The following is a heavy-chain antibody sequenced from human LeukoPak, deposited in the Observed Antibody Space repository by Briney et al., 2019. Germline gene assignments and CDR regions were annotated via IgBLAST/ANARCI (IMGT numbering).Heavy chain of an antibody. D-gene: IGHD2-21*02. Sequence: GGSLRLSCAASGFSFSNYGMSWVRHAPGKGLAWVSGIGGSSGSTYYADSVKGRFTISRDNAKNSLYLQMNSLRAEDTAVYYCARVLAYCGGDCYPGAFDMWGQGTMVTISS. V-gene: IGHV3-23*01. J-gene: IGHJ3*02. CDR1: GFSFSNYG. CDR2: IGGSSGST. CDR3: ARVLAYCGGDCYPGAFDM.